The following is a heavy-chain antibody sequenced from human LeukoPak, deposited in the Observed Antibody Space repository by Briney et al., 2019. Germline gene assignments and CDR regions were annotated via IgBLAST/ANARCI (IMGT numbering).Heavy chain of an antibody. CDR1: GDSIRSTDYY. V-gene: IGHV4-39*01. CDR2: IHYSRRP. Sequence: SETLSLTCTVSGDSIRSTDYYWGWIRQPPGKGLEWIASIHYSRRPYYNPSLKSRVTISVDTSKNQFSLRLSSATATDTAVYYCARTQTRASIAALDSWGQGTLVTASP. CDR3: ARTQTRASIAALDS. D-gene: IGHD6-6*01. J-gene: IGHJ4*02.